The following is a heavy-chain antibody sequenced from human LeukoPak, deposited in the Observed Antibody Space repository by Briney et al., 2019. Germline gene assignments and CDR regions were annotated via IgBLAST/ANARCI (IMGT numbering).Heavy chain of an antibody. V-gene: IGHV3-33*01. CDR1: GFTFSSYG. CDR2: IWYDGSNK. D-gene: IGHD2-2*01. CDR3: ARDYCSSTSCYETTVDY. Sequence: PGGSLRLSCAASGFTFSSYGMHWVRQAPGKGLEWVAVIWYDGSNKYYADSVKGRFTISRDNSKNTLYLQMNSLRAEDTAVYYCARDYCSSTSCYETTVDYWGQGTLVTVSS. J-gene: IGHJ4*02.